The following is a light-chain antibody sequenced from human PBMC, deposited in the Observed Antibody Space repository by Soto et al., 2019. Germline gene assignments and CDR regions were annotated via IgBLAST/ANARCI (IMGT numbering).Light chain of an antibody. V-gene: IGLV2-23*02. Sequence: QSALTQPASVSGSPGQSITISCTGTSSDVGSYNLVSWYQPHPGQAPKLMIYEVSKRPSGVSNRFSGYKSGNTASLTISGLQAEDEADYYCCSYAGSSTLYVFGTGTKLTVL. CDR2: EVS. J-gene: IGLJ1*01. CDR1: SSDVGSYNL. CDR3: CSYAGSSTLYV.